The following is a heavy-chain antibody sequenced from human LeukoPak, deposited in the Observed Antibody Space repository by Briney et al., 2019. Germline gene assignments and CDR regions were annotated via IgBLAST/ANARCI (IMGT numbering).Heavy chain of an antibody. Sequence: GGSLRLSCTGSGFTFSGAWMSWVRQAPGKGLEWVGRIKRKGDDGTIDYAAPVKGRLTISRDDSRNTLYLQMNSLKSEDTAVYYCTAGTGRSDFDYWGQGTLVTVSS. CDR3: TAGTGRSDFDY. CDR2: IKRKGDDGTI. CDR1: GFTFSGAW. D-gene: IGHD3/OR15-3a*01. V-gene: IGHV3-15*01. J-gene: IGHJ4*02.